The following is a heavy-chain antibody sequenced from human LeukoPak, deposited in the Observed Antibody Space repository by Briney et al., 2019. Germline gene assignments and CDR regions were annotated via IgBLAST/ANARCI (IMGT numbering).Heavy chain of an antibody. CDR3: AKDKGTYYYYSMDV. CDR2: ISWNSDSV. V-gene: IGHV3-9*01. Sequence: GRSLRLSCAASRFTFDDYAMHWVRHAPGKGLEWVSGISWNSDSVAYADSVKGRFTISRDNAKNSLNLQMNSLRAEDSAVYYCAKDKGTYYYYSMDVWGQGTTVSVSS. J-gene: IGHJ6*02. CDR1: RFTFDDYA.